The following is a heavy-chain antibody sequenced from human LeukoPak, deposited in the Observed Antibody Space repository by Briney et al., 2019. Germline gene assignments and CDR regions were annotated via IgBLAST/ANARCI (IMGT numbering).Heavy chain of an antibody. Sequence: PGGSLRLSCAASGFTFSNYAMSWVRQAPGKGLEWVSAISGSGDNTYYADSVRGRFTISRDNSRNTLYLQMNSLRAEDTALYYCAKENHENAFDIWGQGTMVTVSS. D-gene: IGHD1-14*01. CDR3: AKENHENAFDI. J-gene: IGHJ3*02. CDR2: ISGSGDNT. CDR1: GFTFSNYA. V-gene: IGHV3-23*01.